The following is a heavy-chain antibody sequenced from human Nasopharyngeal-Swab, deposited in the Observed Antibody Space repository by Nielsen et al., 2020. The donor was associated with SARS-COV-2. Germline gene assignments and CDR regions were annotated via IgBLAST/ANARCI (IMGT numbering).Heavy chain of an antibody. CDR1: GFTFSSYA. CDR3: ARDLAYSSSIGGDAFDI. J-gene: IGHJ3*02. V-gene: IGHV3-23*01. Sequence: GESLKISCAASGFTFSSYAMSWVRQAPGKGLEWVSAISGSGGSTYYADSVKGRFTISRDNSKNTLYLQMNSLRAEDTAVYYCARDLAYSSSIGGDAFDIWGQGTMVTVSS. D-gene: IGHD6-13*01. CDR2: ISGSGGST.